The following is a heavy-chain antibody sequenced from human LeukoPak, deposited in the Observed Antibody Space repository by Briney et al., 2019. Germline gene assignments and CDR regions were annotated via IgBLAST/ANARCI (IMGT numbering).Heavy chain of an antibody. Sequence: PSETLSLTCAVSGSSISGGHFWGWIRQPPGKGLEWIGSMYHDGTTYYNSSLKSRVAISVDTSKNQFSLKLKSVTAADTAVYYCARGYSSTSGRPDYWGQGTLVTVSS. D-gene: IGHD6-19*01. CDR1: GSSISGGHF. CDR2: MYHDGTT. J-gene: IGHJ4*02. V-gene: IGHV4-38-2*01. CDR3: ARGYSSTSGRPDY.